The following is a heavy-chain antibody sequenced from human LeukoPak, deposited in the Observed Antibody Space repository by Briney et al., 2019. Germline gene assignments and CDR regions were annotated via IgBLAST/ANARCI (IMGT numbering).Heavy chain of an antibody. CDR2: ISYDGSNK. V-gene: IGHV3-30*18. J-gene: IGHJ3*02. Sequence: GGSLRLSCAASGFTFSSYEMNWVRQAPGKGLEWVAVISYDGSNKYYADSVKGRFTISRDNSKNTLYLQMNSLRAEDTAVYYCAKDIELLRYFALGAFDIWGQGTMVTVSS. CDR1: GFTFSSYE. CDR3: AKDIELLRYFALGAFDI. D-gene: IGHD3-9*01.